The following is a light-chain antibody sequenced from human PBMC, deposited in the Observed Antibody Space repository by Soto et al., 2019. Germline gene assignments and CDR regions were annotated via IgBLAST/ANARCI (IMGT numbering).Light chain of an antibody. CDR2: EVN. J-gene: IGLJ1*01. CDR3: SSLTSSASYV. Sequence: QSALTQPASVSGSPGQSITISCTGTSSDVGAYNYVSWYQQHPGKAPKLIICEVNNRPSGVSNRFSGSKSDNTASLTLSGLQAEDEAHHYCSSLTSSASYVFGTGTKVTVL. CDR1: SSDVGAYNY. V-gene: IGLV2-14*01.